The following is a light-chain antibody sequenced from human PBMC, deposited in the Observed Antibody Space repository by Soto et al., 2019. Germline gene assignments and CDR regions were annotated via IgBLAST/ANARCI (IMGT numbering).Light chain of an antibody. CDR2: DAS. CDR1: QSVKIY. Sequence: EIVLTQSPVTLSLSPGERATLSCRASQSVKIYLAWYQQKPGQAPRLLIYDASKMASGSPPRFSGSGSGTDFTLTISSLEPEDFAVYYCQQGSDWPQTFGLVPPVEIK. V-gene: IGKV3-11*01. CDR3: QQGSDWPQT. J-gene: IGKJ1*01.